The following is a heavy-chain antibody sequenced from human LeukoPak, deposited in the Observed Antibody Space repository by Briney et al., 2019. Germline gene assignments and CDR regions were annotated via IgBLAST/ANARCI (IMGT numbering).Heavy chain of an antibody. CDR3: ARDQGDGYNYYGMDV. Sequence: PGGSLRLSCAASGFTFSNYWMSWVRQAPGKGLEWVANINQDGSEKCYVDSVKGRFTISRDNAKNSQYLQMNSLRAEDTTVYFCARDQGDGYNYYGMDVWGQGTTVTVSS. CDR2: INQDGSEK. CDR1: GFTFSNYW. V-gene: IGHV3-7*01. D-gene: IGHD5-24*01. J-gene: IGHJ6*02.